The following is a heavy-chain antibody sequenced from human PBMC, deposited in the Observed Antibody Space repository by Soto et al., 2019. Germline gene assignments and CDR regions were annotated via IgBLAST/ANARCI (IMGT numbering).Heavy chain of an antibody. CDR1: GFTFSTYG. D-gene: IGHD6-19*01. V-gene: IGHV3-33*01. J-gene: IGHJ4*02. Sequence: GGSLRLSCAASGFTFSTYGMHWVRQAPGKGLEWVAVIWDDGSNKYYADSVKGRFTISRDNSKNTLYLQMNSLRAEDTAVYYCAREYSRGRPYFDYWGQGTLVTVSS. CDR2: IWDDGSNK. CDR3: AREYSRGRPYFDY.